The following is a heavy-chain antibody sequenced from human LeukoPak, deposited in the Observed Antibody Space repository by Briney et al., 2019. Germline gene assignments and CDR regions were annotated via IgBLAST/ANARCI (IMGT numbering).Heavy chain of an antibody. CDR3: ARDLTELRFLEWFTPHYYYYYGMDV. CDR1: GYTFTGYY. V-gene: IGHV1-2*02. CDR2: INPNSGGT. Sequence: ASVKVSCKASGYTFTGYYMHWVRQAPGQGLEWMGWINPNSGGTNYAQKFQGRVTMTRDTSISTAYMELSRLRSDDTAVYYCARDLTELRFLEWFTPHYYYYYGMDVWGQGTTVTVSS. D-gene: IGHD3-3*01. J-gene: IGHJ6*02.